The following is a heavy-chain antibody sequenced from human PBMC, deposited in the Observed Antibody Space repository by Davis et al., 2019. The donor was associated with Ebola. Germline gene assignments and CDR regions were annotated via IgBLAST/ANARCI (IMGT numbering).Heavy chain of an antibody. CDR3: ARYDSSGYKFDY. Sequence: PSETLSLTCTVSGGSISNYYWSWIRQPPGKGLEWIGYIYYSGSTNYNPSLKSRVTILVDTSKNQFSLKLSSVAAADTAVYYCARYDSSGYKFDYWGQGTLVTVSS. D-gene: IGHD3-22*01. J-gene: IGHJ4*02. V-gene: IGHV4-59*01. CDR1: GGSISNYY. CDR2: IYYSGST.